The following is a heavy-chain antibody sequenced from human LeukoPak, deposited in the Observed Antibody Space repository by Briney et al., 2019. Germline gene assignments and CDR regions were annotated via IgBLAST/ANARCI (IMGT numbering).Heavy chain of an antibody. CDR2: INGSGGST. V-gene: IGHV3-23*01. Sequence: GGSLRLSCAASGFTFGSYAMSWVRQAPGKGLEWVSDINGSGGSTYYADSVKGRFTISRDNSQNTLYLQLNSLRAEDTAVYYCVPRKEWSCYMDVWGKGTTVTVSS. CDR1: GFTFGSYA. D-gene: IGHD3-3*01. J-gene: IGHJ6*03. CDR3: VPRKEWSCYMDV.